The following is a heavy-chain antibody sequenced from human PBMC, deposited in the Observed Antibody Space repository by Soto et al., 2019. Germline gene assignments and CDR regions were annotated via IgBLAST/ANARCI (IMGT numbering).Heavy chain of an antibody. D-gene: IGHD3-3*01. CDR2: ISGSGGST. J-gene: IGHJ5*01. Sequence: AGGSLRLSCVGSGFTLSMFAMSWVRQAPGKGLEWISSISGSGGSTYYADSVKGRFTVSRDNSKTTVFLQMNSLRTEDTAVYFCAKERNFWSGTAGFDSWGQGSPVTVSS. V-gene: IGHV3-23*01. CDR3: AKERNFWSGTAGFDS. CDR1: GFTLSMFA.